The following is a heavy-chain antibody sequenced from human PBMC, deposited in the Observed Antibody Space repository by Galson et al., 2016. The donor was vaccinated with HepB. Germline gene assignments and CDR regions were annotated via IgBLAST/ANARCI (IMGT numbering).Heavy chain of an antibody. CDR1: GFRFDDYG. V-gene: IGHV3-20*01. CDR2: LNWNGGST. D-gene: IGHD5-12*01. Sequence: SLRLSCAASGFRFDDYGMNWVRQVPGKGLEWVSGLNWNGGSTSYADSVKGRFTISRDNAKNSLYLQMNSLRAEDTALYHCATSNSRSGSDWRITDYWGQGTLVTVSS. CDR3: ATSNSRSGSDWRITDY. J-gene: IGHJ4*02.